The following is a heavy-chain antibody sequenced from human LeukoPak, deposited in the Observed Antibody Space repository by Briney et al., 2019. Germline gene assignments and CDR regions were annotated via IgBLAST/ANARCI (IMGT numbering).Heavy chain of an antibody. V-gene: IGHV3-7*01. Sequence: GGSLRLSCVASGFTFSSYWMSWVRQAPGKGLEWVANIKQDGSEKYYVDSVKGRFTISRDNAKNSLYLQMNSLRAEDTAVYYCARVVVVAATGVRWFDPWGQGTLVTVSS. CDR2: IKQDGSEK. CDR3: ARVVVVAATGVRWFDP. CDR1: GFTFSSYW. D-gene: IGHD2-15*01. J-gene: IGHJ5*02.